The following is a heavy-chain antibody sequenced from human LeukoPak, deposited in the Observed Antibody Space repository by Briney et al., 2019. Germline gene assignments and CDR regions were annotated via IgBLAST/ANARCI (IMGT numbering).Heavy chain of an antibody. J-gene: IGHJ4*02. CDR1: GFTFSSSA. CDR3: AKSGYNRFDY. V-gene: IGHV3-23*01. Sequence: GSLRLSCAASGFTFSSSAMSWVRQAPGKGLEWVSSISGSGSGGSTYYADSVKGRFTISRDNSKNTLYLQMNSLIAEDTAVYYCAKSGYNRFDYWGQGTRVAVSS. CDR2: ISGSGSGGST. D-gene: IGHD5-24*01.